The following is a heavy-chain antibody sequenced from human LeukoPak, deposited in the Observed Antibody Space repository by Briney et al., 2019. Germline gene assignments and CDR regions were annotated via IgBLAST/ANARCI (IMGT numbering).Heavy chain of an antibody. Sequence: GGSLRLSCAASGFTVSSNYMSWVRQAPGKGLEWVSVIYSGGSTYYADSVKGRFTISRHNSKNTLYLQMNSLRAEDTAVYCCARAVVDTAMVTGWFDPWGQGTLVTVSS. CDR2: IYSGGST. CDR1: GFTVSSNY. J-gene: IGHJ5*02. D-gene: IGHD5-18*01. CDR3: ARAVVDTAMVTGWFDP. V-gene: IGHV3-53*04.